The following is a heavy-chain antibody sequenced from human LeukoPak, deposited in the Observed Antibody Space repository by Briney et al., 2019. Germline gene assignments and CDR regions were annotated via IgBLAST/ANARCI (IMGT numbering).Heavy chain of an antibody. Sequence: PSETLSPTCTVSGGSISSSSYYWGWIRQPPGKGLEWIGSIYYSGSTYYNPSLKSRVTISVDTSKNQFSLKLSSVTAADTAVYYCARQESSSCFDYWGQGTLVTVSS. J-gene: IGHJ4*02. CDR1: GGSISSSSYY. CDR2: IYYSGST. V-gene: IGHV4-39*01. D-gene: IGHD6-6*01. CDR3: ARQESSSCFDY.